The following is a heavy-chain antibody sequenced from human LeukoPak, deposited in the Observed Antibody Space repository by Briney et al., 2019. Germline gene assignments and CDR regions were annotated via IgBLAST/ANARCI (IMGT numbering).Heavy chain of an antibody. CDR3: ARENTVVDY. D-gene: IGHD2-8*02. CDR1: GGSISYYY. V-gene: IGHV4-59*01. Sequence: SETLSLTCIVSGGSISYYYWSWIRQPPGKGLEWIGYIYSSGRTNYNPSLKSRVTVSVDTSKNQFSLKLSSVTAADTAVYYCARENTVVDYWGQGTLVTVSS. CDR2: IYSSGRT. J-gene: IGHJ4*02.